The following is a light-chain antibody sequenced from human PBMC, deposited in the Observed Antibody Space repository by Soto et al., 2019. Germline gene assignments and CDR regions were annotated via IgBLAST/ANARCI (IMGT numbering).Light chain of an antibody. CDR3: LQYGIPLWT. V-gene: IGKV3-20*01. CDR2: AAS. CDR1: QSVTANY. Sequence: ESALTQSPGTLSLSPGERATLSCRASQSVTANYLAWYQQKPGQAPRLLIYAASIGATGIPDRFSGSGSGTDFTLTISRLEPEDFAVYYCLQYGIPLWTFGQGTKV. J-gene: IGKJ1*01.